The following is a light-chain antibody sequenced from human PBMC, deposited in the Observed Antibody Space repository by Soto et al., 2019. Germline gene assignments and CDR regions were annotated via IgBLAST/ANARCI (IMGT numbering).Light chain of an antibody. J-gene: IGKJ2*01. Sequence: EVAITQSPATLSVSPGQRATLSCRASQNVNSNLAWYQQKPGHAPSLLMYNVSTRATGFPARFSGSGSGTEFTLTIISLQSEDSAIYYCQQYNTLNTFGQGTKLEIK. CDR2: NVS. V-gene: IGKV3-15*01. CDR3: QQYNTLNT. CDR1: QNVNSN.